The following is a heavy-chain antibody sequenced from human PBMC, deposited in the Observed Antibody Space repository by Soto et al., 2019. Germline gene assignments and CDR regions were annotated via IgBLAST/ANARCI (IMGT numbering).Heavy chain of an antibody. V-gene: IGHV1-3*01. Sequence: ASVKVSCKASGYTFTSYAMHWVRQAPGQRLEWMGWINAGNGNTKYSQKFQGRVTITRDTSASTAYMELSSLRSEDTAVYYCARARSWLPTDYYYMDVWGKGTTVTRLL. CDR2: INAGNGNT. CDR1: GYTFTSYA. J-gene: IGHJ6*03. CDR3: ARARSWLPTDYYYMDV. D-gene: IGHD5-12*01.